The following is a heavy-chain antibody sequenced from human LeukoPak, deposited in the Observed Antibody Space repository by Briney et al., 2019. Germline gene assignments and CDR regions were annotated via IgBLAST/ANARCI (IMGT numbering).Heavy chain of an antibody. CDR2: IANDGRDK. J-gene: IGHJ4*02. CDR3: VKDMKIKAAGYYFDY. D-gene: IGHD6-13*01. Sequence: GGSLRLSCAASGFTFSDYVMHWVRQAPGKGLEWVAVIANDGRDKKYADSVRGRFTISRDNSKNTVYLQMNSLRAEDTAVFYCVKDMKIKAAGYYFDYWGQGTLVTVSS. V-gene: IGHV3-30*18. CDR1: GFTFSDYV.